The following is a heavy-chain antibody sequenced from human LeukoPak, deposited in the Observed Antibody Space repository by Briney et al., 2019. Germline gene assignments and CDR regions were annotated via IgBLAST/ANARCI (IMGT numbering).Heavy chain of an antibody. D-gene: IGHD5-18*01. J-gene: IGHJ6*03. Sequence: STTLSLTCAVSGGSISSGGYSWSWIRQPPGKGLEWIGYIYDSGSTYYNPSLKSRVTISVDTSKNQFSLKLSSVTAADTAVYYCARDSNYPYSLHQGPIERCYM. CDR1: GGSISSGGYS. CDR3: ARDSNYPYSLHQGPIERCYM. V-gene: IGHV4-30-4*07. CDR2: IYDSGST.